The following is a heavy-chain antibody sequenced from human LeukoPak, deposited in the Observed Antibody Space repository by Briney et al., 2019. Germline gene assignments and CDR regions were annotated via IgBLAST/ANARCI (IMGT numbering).Heavy chain of an antibody. Sequence: ASVKVSCKVSGYTLTELSMHWVRLAPGKGLEWMGGFDPEDGETIYAQKFQGRVTMTEDTSTDTAYMELSSLRSEDTAVYYCATGAVPAATHYYYYMDVWGKGTTVTVSS. CDR3: ATGAVPAATHYYYYMDV. J-gene: IGHJ6*03. V-gene: IGHV1-24*01. CDR2: FDPEDGET. CDR1: GYTLTELS. D-gene: IGHD2-2*01.